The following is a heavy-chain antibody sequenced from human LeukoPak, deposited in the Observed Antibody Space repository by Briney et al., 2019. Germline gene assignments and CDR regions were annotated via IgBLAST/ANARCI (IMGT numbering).Heavy chain of an antibody. CDR1: GGTFSSYA. Sequence: SVKVSCKASGGTFSSYAISWVRQAPGQGLEWMGGIIPIFGTANYAQKFQGRVTITADESTSTAYMELSSLRSEDTAAYYCARVPVGFGELRHVYYMDVWGKGTTVTVSS. J-gene: IGHJ6*03. V-gene: IGHV1-69*13. CDR2: IIPIFGTA. D-gene: IGHD3-10*01. CDR3: ARVPVGFGELRHVYYMDV.